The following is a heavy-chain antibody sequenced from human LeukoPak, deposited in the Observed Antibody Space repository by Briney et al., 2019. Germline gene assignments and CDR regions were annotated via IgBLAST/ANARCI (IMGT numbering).Heavy chain of an antibody. V-gene: IGHV4-34*01. D-gene: IGHD3-10*01. J-gene: IGHJ5*02. CDR1: GGSFSGYY. Sequence: SETLSLTCAVYGGSFSGYYWSWIRQPPGKGLEWIGEINHSGSTNYNPSLKSRVTISVDTSKNQFSLKLSSVTAADTAVYYCARGRGRYCGSGSSTGWFDPWGQGTLVTVSS. CDR3: ARGRGRYCGSGSSTGWFDP. CDR2: INHSGST.